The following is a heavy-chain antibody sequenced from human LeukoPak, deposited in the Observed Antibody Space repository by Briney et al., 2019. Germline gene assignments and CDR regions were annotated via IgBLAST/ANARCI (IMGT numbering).Heavy chain of an antibody. CDR2: INPNSGGT. D-gene: IGHD2-2*01. V-gene: IGHV1-2*02. CDR3: ARLLSSTKKAFDY. Sequence: GASVKVSCKASGYTFTGYYMHWVRQAPGQGLEWMGWINPNSGGTNYAQKFQGRATMTRDTSISTAYMELSRLRSDDTAVYYCARLLSSTKKAFDYWGQGTLVTVSS. CDR1: GYTFTGYY. J-gene: IGHJ4*02.